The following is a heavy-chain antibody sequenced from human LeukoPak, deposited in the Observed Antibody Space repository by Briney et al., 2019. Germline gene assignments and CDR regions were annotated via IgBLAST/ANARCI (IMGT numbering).Heavy chain of an antibody. CDR3: ARDQALNWNYDVFDY. V-gene: IGHV4-4*07. CDR2: IYTSGRT. CDR1: GDSISSNY. J-gene: IGHJ4*02. Sequence: SETLSLTCTVSGDSISSNYWSWIRQPARKGLEWIGRIYTSGRTDYNPSLKSRVTMSVDTSKNQVSLKLSSVTAADTALYYCARDQALNWNYDVFDYWGQGALVTVSS. D-gene: IGHD1-7*01.